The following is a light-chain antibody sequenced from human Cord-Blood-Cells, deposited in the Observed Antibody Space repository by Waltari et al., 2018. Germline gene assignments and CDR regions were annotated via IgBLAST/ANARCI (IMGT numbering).Light chain of an antibody. CDR3: QQRSNWPPWT. Sequence: EIVLPQPPATLSLSPGERDTLPCRASQSVSSYLAWYQQKPGQAPRLLIYDASNRATGIPARFSGSGSGTDFTLTISSLEPEDFAVYYCQQRSNWPPWTFGQGTKVEIK. J-gene: IGKJ1*01. CDR1: QSVSSY. V-gene: IGKV3-11*01. CDR2: DAS.